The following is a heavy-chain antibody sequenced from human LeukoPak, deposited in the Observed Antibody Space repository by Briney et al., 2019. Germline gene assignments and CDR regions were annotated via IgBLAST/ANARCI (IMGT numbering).Heavy chain of an antibody. CDR2: MYPSDSDA. D-gene: IGHD2-15*01. Sequence: PGESLRISCKASGYSFNNYWIGWVRQMPGKGLEWMGIMYPSDSDARYSPSFQGQVTMSADKSINTAHLQWESLKASDTAMYYCARQDYSGDLYWGQGTLVTVSS. V-gene: IGHV5-51*01. J-gene: IGHJ4*02. CDR1: GYSFNNYW. CDR3: ARQDYSGDLY.